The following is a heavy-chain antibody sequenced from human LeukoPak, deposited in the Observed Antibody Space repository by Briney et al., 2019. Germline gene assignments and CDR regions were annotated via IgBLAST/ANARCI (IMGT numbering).Heavy chain of an antibody. CDR3: ARKGYDFWSGYYTMVWRDFDGYFDY. CDR1: GFTFSSYS. D-gene: IGHD3-3*01. J-gene: IGHJ4*02. V-gene: IGHV3-48*01. CDR2: ISSSSSTI. Sequence: GGSLRLSCAASGFTFSSYSMNWVRQAPGKGLEWVSYISSSSSTIYYADSVKGRFTISRDNAKNSLYLQMNSLRAEDTAVYYCARKGYDFWSGYYTMVWRDFDGYFDYWGQGTLVTVSS.